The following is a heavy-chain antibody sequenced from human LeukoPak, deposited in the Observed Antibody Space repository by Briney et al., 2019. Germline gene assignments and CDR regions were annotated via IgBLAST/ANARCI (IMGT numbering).Heavy chain of an antibody. V-gene: IGHV3-23*01. J-gene: IGHJ4*01. CDR2: LSGSGITT. CDR1: GFTFSNSA. D-gene: IGHD6-19*01. Sequence: GSLRLSCAASGFTFSNSAMSWVRQAPGKGLEWVSTLSGSGITTYYADSVTGRFTISRDNSKNTLYLQMNSLRAEDTAVYYCAKGIYSSGWSYFDYWGHGTLVTVSS. CDR3: AKGIYSSGWSYFDY.